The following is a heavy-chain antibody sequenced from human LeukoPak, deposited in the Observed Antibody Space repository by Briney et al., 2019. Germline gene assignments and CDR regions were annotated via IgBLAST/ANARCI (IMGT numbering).Heavy chain of an antibody. CDR1: GGSISSSSYY. CDR3: ARGGHQDIAAAEGYFDY. V-gene: IGHV4-39*07. CDR2: CYYSGST. Sequence: SETLSLTCTVSGGSISSSSYYWGWIRQPPGKGLEWIGSCYYSGSTYYNPSLKSRVTMSVDASNNQFSLKLTSVTAADTAVYYCARGGHQDIAAAEGYFDYWGQGTLVTVSS. J-gene: IGHJ4*02. D-gene: IGHD6-13*01.